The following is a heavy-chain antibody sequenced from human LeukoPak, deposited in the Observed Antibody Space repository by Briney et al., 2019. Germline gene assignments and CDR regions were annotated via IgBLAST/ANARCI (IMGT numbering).Heavy chain of an antibody. Sequence: GGSLRLSRAASGFTFSSYAMSWVRQAPGKGLEWVSAISGSGGSTYYADSVKGRFTISRDNAKNSLYLQMNSLRAEDTALYYCARGGTQSGSYLNFFDYWGQGTLVTVSS. CDR3: ARGGTQSGSYLNFFDY. CDR1: GFTFSSYA. J-gene: IGHJ4*02. V-gene: IGHV3-23*01. CDR2: ISGSGGST. D-gene: IGHD1-26*01.